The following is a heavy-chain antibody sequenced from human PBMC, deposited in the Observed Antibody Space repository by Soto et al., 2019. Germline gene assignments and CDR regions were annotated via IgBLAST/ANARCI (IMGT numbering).Heavy chain of an antibody. Sequence: QVQLVQSGAEVKKPGSSVKVSCKASGGTFSSYAISWVRQAPGQGLEWMGGIIPIFGTANYEQKFQGRVTIPADESTSTAYMELSSLRSEDTAVYYCARDPGKGVVAAGKENWGQGTLVTVSS. D-gene: IGHD2-15*01. CDR2: IIPIFGTA. V-gene: IGHV1-69*01. J-gene: IGHJ4*02. CDR3: ARDPGKGVVAAGKEN. CDR1: GGTFSSYA.